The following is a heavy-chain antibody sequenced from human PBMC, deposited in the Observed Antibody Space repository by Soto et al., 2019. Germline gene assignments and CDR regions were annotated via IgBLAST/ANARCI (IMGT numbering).Heavy chain of an antibody. CDR2: IYYSGST. CDR3: ASVMTTGEMDV. CDR1: GGSISSSRYY. J-gene: IGHJ6*02. V-gene: IGHV4-39*01. D-gene: IGHD4-17*01. Sequence: SETLSLTCTVSGGSISSSRYYWGWIRQPPGKGLEWIGSIYYSGSTYYNPSLKSRVTISVDTSKNQFSLKLSSVTAADTAVYYCASVMTTGEMDVWGQGTTVT.